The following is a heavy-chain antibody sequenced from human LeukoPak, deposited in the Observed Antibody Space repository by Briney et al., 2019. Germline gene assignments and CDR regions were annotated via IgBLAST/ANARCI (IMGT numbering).Heavy chain of an antibody. J-gene: IGHJ4*02. Sequence: SETLSLTCAVYGGSFSGYYWSWIRQPPGKGLEWIGEINHSGSTNYNPSLKSRVTISVDTSKNQYSLKLSSVTAADTAVYYCATGVAAGPFGYWGQGTLVTVSS. CDR3: ATGVAAGPFGY. D-gene: IGHD6-6*01. CDR1: GGSFSGYY. V-gene: IGHV4-34*01. CDR2: INHSGST.